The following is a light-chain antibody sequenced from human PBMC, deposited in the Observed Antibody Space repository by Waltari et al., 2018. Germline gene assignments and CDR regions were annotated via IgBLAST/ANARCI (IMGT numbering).Light chain of an antibody. CDR1: QTISTY. CDR3: QPSDSTLSP. V-gene: IGKV1-39*01. Sequence: DIQMIQSPSSLSASVGDTVTITCRASQTISTYVQWYQQKPGKSPKLLIHAACNLHSGVSSRFSSSGYGTDVTLTISSLQPDDSATYYCQPSDSTLSPLGQGTRLE. CDR2: AAC. J-gene: IGKJ5*01.